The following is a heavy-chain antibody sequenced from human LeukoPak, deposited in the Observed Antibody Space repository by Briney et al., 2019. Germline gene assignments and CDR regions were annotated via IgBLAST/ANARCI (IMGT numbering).Heavy chain of an antibody. V-gene: IGHV3-30*18. Sequence: GKSLRLSCAASGFTFSSYGMHWVRQAPGKGLEWVAVISYYGSNKYYADSVKGRFTISRDNSKNTLYLQMNSLRAEDTAVYYCAKDQGDYDFWSGYYNYYYYGMDVWGQGTTVTVSS. D-gene: IGHD3-3*01. CDR3: AKDQGDYDFWSGYYNYYYYGMDV. CDR2: ISYYGSNK. CDR1: GFTFSSYG. J-gene: IGHJ6*02.